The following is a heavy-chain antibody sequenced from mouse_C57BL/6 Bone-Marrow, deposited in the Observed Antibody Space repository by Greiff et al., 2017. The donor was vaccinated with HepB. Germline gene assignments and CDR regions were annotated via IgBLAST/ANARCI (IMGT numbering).Heavy chain of an antibody. Sequence: VQLQQSGAELVRPGASVKLSCTASGFNIKDDYMHWVKQRPEQGLEWIGWIDPENGDTEYASKFQGKATITADTSSNTAYLHLSSLTSEDTAVYYCTTAGSSYPYWYFDVWGTGTTVTVSS. J-gene: IGHJ1*03. D-gene: IGHD1-1*01. V-gene: IGHV14-4*01. CDR2: IDPENGDT. CDR3: TTAGSSYPYWYFDV. CDR1: GFNIKDDY.